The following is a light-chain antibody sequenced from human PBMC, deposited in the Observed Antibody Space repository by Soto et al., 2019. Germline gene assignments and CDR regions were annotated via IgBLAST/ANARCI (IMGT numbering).Light chain of an antibody. CDR3: QQRSNWPT. Sequence: EIVLTQSPATLSLSPGERATLSCRASQSVTSYLAWYQQKPGQPPRLLFYNASNRATGIPARFSGSGAGTDFTLTISSLEPEDFAVYYCQQRSNWPTFGQGTRLEIK. CDR2: NAS. J-gene: IGKJ5*01. CDR1: QSVTSY. V-gene: IGKV3-11*01.